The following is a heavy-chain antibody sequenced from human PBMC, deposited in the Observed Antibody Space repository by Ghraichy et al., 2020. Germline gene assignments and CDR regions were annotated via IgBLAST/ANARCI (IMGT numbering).Heavy chain of an antibody. CDR1: GGSISSSSHY. J-gene: IGHJ4*02. D-gene: IGHD4-17*01. V-gene: IGHV4-39*01. Sequence: SETLSLTCTVSGGSISSSSHYWGWIRQPPGKGLEWIGSIYYTGTTYYKSSLKSRVTISIDTSKNQFSLKLSSVTAADTAVYYCARRNYGDNEGLKQNIDFWGQGTLVTVSS. CDR3: ARRNYGDNEGLKQNIDF. CDR2: IYYTGTT.